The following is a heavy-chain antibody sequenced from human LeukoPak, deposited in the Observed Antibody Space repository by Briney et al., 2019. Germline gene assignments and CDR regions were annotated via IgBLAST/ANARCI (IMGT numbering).Heavy chain of an antibody. CDR3: TTLWCGEYRVDY. CDR1: GFTFSNAW. D-gene: IGHD3-10*01. CDR2: IKSKTDGGTT. Sequence: GGSLRLSCAASGFTFSNAWMSWVRQAPGKGLEWVGRIKSKTDGGTTDYAAPVKGRFTISRDDSKNTLYLQMNSLKTEDTAVYYCTTLWCGEYRVDYWGQGTLVTVSS. J-gene: IGHJ4*02. V-gene: IGHV3-15*01.